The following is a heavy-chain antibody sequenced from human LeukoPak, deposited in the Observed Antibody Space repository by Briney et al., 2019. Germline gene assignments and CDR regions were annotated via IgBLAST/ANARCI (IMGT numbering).Heavy chain of an antibody. V-gene: IGHV3-30-3*01. CDR3: ARDHLGEQTIAVFSWQKNFYYYGMDV. Sequence: PGGSLRLSCAASGFTFSSYAMHWVRQAPGKGLEWVAVISYDGSNKYYADSVKGRFTISRDNSKNTLYLQMNSLRAEDTAVYYCARDHLGEQTIAVFSWQKNFYYYGMDVWGQGTTVTVSS. J-gene: IGHJ6*02. D-gene: IGHD3-16*01. CDR2: ISYDGSNK. CDR1: GFTFSSYA.